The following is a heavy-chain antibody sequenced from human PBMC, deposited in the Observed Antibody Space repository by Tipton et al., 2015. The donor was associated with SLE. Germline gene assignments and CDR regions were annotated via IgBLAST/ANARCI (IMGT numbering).Heavy chain of an antibody. CDR2: IYSSGTT. D-gene: IGHD2-2*01. CDR3: ARGGGYCSTKSCYWFDP. Sequence: LVKPTQTLSLTCTVSGGSVNSYYWSWIRQPPGKGLEWIGYIYSSGTTNYSPSLKSRVTISVDTSKNQFSLNLSSVTAADTAVYYCARGGGYCSTKSCYWFDPWGPGTQVTVSS. CDR1: GGSVNSYY. J-gene: IGHJ5*02. V-gene: IGHV4-59*02.